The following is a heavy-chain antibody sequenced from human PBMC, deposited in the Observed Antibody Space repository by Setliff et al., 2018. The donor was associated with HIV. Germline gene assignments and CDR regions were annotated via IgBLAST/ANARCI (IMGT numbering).Heavy chain of an antibody. V-gene: IGHV3-23*01. D-gene: IGHD6-13*01. CDR3: AKAQGSGWYRGYFDY. J-gene: IGHJ4*02. Sequence: PGGSLRLSCAASGFSFSSYGMNWVRQAPGKGLEWVSGITASGGSTHCADSVKGRFTISRDNSNNTLYLHMNSLRVEDTAIYYCAKAQGSGWYRGYFDYWGLGSLVTVSS. CDR1: GFSFSSYG. CDR2: ITASGGST.